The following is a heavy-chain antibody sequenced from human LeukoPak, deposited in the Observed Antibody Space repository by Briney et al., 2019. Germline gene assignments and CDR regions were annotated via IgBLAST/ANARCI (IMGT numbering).Heavy chain of an antibody. V-gene: IGHV3-23*01. D-gene: IGHD4-17*01. CDR1: GFTFDDYG. CDR3: ANQAHDYGDGWFDP. CDR2: ISGSGGST. J-gene: IGHJ5*02. Sequence: QPGGSLRLSCAASGFTFDDYGMSWVRQVPGKGLEWVSAISGSGGSTYYADSVKGRFTISRDNSKNTLYLQMNSLRAEDTAVYYCANQAHDYGDGWFDPWGQGTLVTVSS.